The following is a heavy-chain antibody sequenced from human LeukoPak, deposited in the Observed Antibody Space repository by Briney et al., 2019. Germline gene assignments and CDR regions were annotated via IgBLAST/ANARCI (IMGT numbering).Heavy chain of an antibody. V-gene: IGHV1-2*04. Sequence: ASVKVSCKASGYTFTGYYMHWVRQAPGQGLEWMGWISPNSGGTNYAQKFQGWVTMTRDTSISTAYMELSRLRSDDTAVYYCARDRGELDPMSYGDHTYAFDIWGQGTMVTVSS. CDR1: GYTFTGYY. CDR3: ARDRGELDPMSYGDHTYAFDI. CDR2: ISPNSGGT. J-gene: IGHJ3*02. D-gene: IGHD4-17*01.